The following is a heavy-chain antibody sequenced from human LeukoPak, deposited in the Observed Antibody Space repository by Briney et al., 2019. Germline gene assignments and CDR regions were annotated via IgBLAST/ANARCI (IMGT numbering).Heavy chain of an antibody. Sequence: GGSLRLSCAASGFTFSDYYMSWIRKAPGKGLEWVSYISSSGSTIYYADSVKGRFTISRDNSKNTLYLQMNSLRAEDTAVYYCAKVSLGVVVPAAEDDYWGQGTLVTVSS. J-gene: IGHJ4*02. CDR2: ISSSGSTI. V-gene: IGHV3-11*01. CDR1: GFTFSDYY. CDR3: AKVSLGVVVPAAEDDY. D-gene: IGHD2-2*01.